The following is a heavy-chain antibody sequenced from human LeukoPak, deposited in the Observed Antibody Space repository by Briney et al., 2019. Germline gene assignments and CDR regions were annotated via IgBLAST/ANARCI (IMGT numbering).Heavy chain of an antibody. Sequence: GESLKISCKGSGYGFTSYWIGWVRQMPGKGLEWIGIIYPGDSDTRYSPSFQGQVTISADKSISTPYLQWSSLKASDTAMYYCARLIRLRSSWKAFDIWGQGTMVTVSS. CDR2: IYPGDSDT. D-gene: IGHD6-13*01. CDR3: ARLIRLRSSWKAFDI. CDR1: GYGFTSYW. V-gene: IGHV5-51*01. J-gene: IGHJ3*02.